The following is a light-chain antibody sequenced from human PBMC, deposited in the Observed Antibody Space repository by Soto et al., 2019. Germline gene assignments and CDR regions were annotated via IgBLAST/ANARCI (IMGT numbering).Light chain of an antibody. V-gene: IGKV3-15*01. CDR2: GAS. Sequence: EIVMTQSPATLSVSPGERATLSCRASQSVRSNLAWYQQKPGHAPRLLIHGASTRATGIPARFSGSGSGTEFTLTISRLQSEDFAVYYCQQYNNWPPRVTFGPGTQVDLK. CDR1: QSVRSN. J-gene: IGKJ3*01. CDR3: QQYNNWPPRVT.